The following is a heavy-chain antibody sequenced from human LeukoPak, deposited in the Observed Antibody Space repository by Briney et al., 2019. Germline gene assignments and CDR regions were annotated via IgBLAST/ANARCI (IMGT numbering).Heavy chain of an antibody. CDR2: LTSDGCDK. V-gene: IGHV3-74*01. Sequence: PGGSLRLSCAASGFTFNSYWMHWVRHAPAKGLVCVSRLTSDGCDKVYADTVKGRFTIPREDAQHTVYLQTNSLRAEDTAVYYCARGDDYGDYWGQGALVTVSS. CDR3: ARGDDYGDY. CDR1: GFTFNSYW. J-gene: IGHJ4*02.